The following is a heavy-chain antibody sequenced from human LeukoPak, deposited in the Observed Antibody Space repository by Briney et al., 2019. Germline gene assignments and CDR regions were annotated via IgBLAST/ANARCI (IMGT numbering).Heavy chain of an antibody. CDR3: AKDRDPSGYYTYFDY. CDR2: ISGSGGST. CDR1: GFTFSSCG. J-gene: IGHJ4*02. D-gene: IGHD3-3*01. Sequence: PGRSLRLSCAASGFTFSSCGMHWVRQAPGKGLEWVSAISGSGGSTYYADSVKGRFTTSRDNSKNTLYLQMNSLRAEDTAVYFCAKDRDPSGYYTYFDYWGQGTLVTVSS. V-gene: IGHV3-23*01.